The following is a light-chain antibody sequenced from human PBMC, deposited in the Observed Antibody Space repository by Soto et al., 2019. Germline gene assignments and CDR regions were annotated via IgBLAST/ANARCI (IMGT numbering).Light chain of an antibody. J-gene: IGKJ5*01. V-gene: IGKV1-9*01. CDR3: QQLNSYPQT. CDR1: RGISSY. Sequence: IQLTQSPSSLSASVGDRVTITCRASRGISSYLAWYQQNPGKAPKLLVYSASTLQSGVPSRFSGSGSGPDFTLTISSLQPEDSATYFCQQLNSYPQTFGQGTRLEIK. CDR2: SAS.